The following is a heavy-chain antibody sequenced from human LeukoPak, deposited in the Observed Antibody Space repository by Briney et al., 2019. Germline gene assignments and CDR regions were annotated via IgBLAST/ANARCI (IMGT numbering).Heavy chain of an antibody. CDR1: GGSISSSSYY. CDR2: IYYSGST. V-gene: IGHV4-39*07. D-gene: IGHD6-25*01. J-gene: IGHJ5*02. Sequence: PSETLSLTCTVSGGSISSSSYYWGWIRQPPGKGLEWIGSIYYSGSTYYNPSLKSRVTISVDTSKNQFSLKLSSVTAADTAVYYCARDTARGHWFDPWGQGTLVTVSS. CDR3: ARDTARGHWFDP.